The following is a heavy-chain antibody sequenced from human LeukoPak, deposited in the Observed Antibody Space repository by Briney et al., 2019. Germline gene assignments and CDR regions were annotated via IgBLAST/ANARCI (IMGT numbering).Heavy chain of an antibody. CDR3: XXXDVLRYFDWLLYPSPYYYGMDV. Sequence: GGSLRLSCAASGFTFSSYAMHWVRQAPGKGLEWVAVISYDGSNKYYADSVKGRFTISRDNSKNTLYLQMNSLRAEDTAVYYCXXXDVLRYFDWLLYPSPYYYGMDVWGQGTTVTVSS. J-gene: IGHJ6*02. D-gene: IGHD3-9*01. CDR1: GFTFSSYA. CDR2: ISYDGSNK. V-gene: IGHV3-30-3*01.